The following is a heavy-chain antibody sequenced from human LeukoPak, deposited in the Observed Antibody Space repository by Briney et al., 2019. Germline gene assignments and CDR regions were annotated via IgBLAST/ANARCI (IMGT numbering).Heavy chain of an antibody. D-gene: IGHD3-10*01. CDR1: GDTFTSYD. V-gene: IGHV1-8*01. J-gene: IGHJ5*02. CDR2: MNPNSGNT. CDR3: ASARSSGDWFDP. Sequence: ASVKVSCKASGDTFTSYDINWVRQATGQGLEWMGWMNPNSGNTGYAQKFQGRVTMTRNTSISTAYMELSSLRSEDTAVYYCASARSSGDWFDPWGQGTLVTVSS.